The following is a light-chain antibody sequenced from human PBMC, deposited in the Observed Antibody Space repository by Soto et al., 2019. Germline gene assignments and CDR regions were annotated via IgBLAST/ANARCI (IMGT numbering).Light chain of an antibody. Sequence: QSALTQPASVSGSPGQSITISCTGTNSDVGAYNYVSWYQHHPGKAPKLMIYEVTNRPSGVSDRFSGSKSGNTASLTISGLQAEDEADYYCSSYTISNTQIFGGGTKLTVL. CDR3: SSYTISNTQI. V-gene: IGLV2-14*01. J-gene: IGLJ2*01. CDR2: EVT. CDR1: NSDVGAYNY.